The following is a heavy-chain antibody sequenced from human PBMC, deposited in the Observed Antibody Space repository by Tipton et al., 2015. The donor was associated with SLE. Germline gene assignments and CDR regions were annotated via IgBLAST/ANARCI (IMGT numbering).Heavy chain of an antibody. V-gene: IGHV3-43D*04. CDR2: ISWDGGST. J-gene: IGHJ6*04. CDR1: GFTFDDYA. CDR3: ARVGSVRGVHSLDV. Sequence: SLRLSCAASGFTFDDYAMHWVRQAPGKGLEWVSLISWDGGSTYYADSVKGRFTISRGNSKNTLYLQMNSLRAEDTAVYYCARVGSVRGVHSLDVWGKGTTVTVSS. D-gene: IGHD3-10*01.